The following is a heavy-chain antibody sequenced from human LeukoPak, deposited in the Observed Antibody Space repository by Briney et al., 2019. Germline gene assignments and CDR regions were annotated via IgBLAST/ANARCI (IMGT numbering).Heavy chain of an antibody. V-gene: IGHV4-31*03. CDR2: IYYSGST. J-gene: IGHJ4*02. D-gene: IGHD5-24*01. CDR1: SGSISSAVYC. CDR3: ARGVRWLQLSYFDY. Sequence: SETLSLTCPVSSGSISSAVYCWSWIRQPPGQGLAWIGYIYYSGSTYYNPSLKSRVTISVDTSKNQFSLKLSSVTAADTAVYYCARGVRWLQLSYFDYWGQGTLVTVSS.